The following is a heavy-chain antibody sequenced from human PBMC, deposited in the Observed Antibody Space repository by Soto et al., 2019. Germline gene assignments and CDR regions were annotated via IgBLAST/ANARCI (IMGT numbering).Heavy chain of an antibody. CDR3: AGLRGCAGSPIDY. J-gene: IGHJ4*02. CDR1: GGSIISGY. CDR2: ISHSGNT. D-gene: IGHD2-15*01. Sequence: NPSETLSLTCTVSGGSIISGYWSWIRQPPGKGLEWIGYISHSGNTNYNPSVKSRVTLSVDTPKNQFSLRLSSVTTADTAVYYCAGLRGCAGSPIDYWGQGTLVTVSS. V-gene: IGHV4-59*01.